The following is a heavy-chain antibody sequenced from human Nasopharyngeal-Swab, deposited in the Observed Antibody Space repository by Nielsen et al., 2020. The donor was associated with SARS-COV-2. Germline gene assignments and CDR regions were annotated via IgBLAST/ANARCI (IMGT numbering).Heavy chain of an antibody. CDR1: GVSITSQY. CDR3: AKEGATGWFDP. Sequence: SETLSLTCTVSGVSITSQYWSWIRQHPGTGLEWIGYISHNSGTSYNPSLKSRVTMFMDTSKTQFSLRLTSVTAADTAVYYCAKEGATGWFDPCGQGTLVTVSS. J-gene: IGHJ5*02. CDR2: ISHNSGT. V-gene: IGHV4-59*11.